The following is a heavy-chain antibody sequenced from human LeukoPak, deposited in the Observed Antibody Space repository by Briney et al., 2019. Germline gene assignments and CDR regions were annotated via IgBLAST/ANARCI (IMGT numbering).Heavy chain of an antibody. CDR2: INPNSGGT. J-gene: IGHJ4*02. D-gene: IGHD6-19*01. V-gene: IGHV1-2*02. CDR3: ARGAGYSSGWYDY. Sequence: GASVEVSCKASGYTFTGYYMHWVRQAPGQGLEWMGWINPNSGGTNYAQKFQGRVTMTRDTSISTAYMELSRLRSDDTAVYYCARGAGYSSGWYDYWGQGTLVTVSS. CDR1: GYTFTGYY.